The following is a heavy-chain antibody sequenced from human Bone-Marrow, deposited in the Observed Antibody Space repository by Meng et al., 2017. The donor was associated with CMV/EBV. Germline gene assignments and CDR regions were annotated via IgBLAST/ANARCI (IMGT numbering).Heavy chain of an antibody. CDR3: ARDEQSIFGRRGAFDI. J-gene: IGHJ3*02. Sequence: GESLKISCTASGFTFGDYAMHWVRQAPGKGLEWVSSISGSRGSTYYADSVKGRFTISRDSSKNTLYLQMNSLRAEDTALYYCARDEQSIFGRRGAFDIWGQGTVVTVSS. CDR1: GFTFGDYA. V-gene: IGHV3-23*01. D-gene: IGHD3-3*01. CDR2: ISGSRGST.